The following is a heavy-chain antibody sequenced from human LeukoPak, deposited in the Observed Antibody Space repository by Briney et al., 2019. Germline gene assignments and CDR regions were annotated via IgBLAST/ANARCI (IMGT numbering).Heavy chain of an antibody. CDR3: AKALYYDFWSGSFVDDGFDI. Sequence: GGSLRLSCAASGFTFSSYAMSWVRRAPGEGLEWISGISGGGGNTYYADSVKGRFTISRDNSKNTLYLQMNSLRAEDTAVYYCAKALYYDFWSGSFVDDGFDIWGQGTMVTISS. J-gene: IGHJ3*02. D-gene: IGHD3-3*01. CDR1: GFTFSSYA. V-gene: IGHV3-23*01. CDR2: ISGGGGNT.